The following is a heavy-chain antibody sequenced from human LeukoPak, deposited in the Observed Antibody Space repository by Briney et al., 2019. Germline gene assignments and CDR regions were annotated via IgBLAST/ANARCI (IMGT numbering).Heavy chain of an antibody. V-gene: IGHV4-34*01. CDR2: IHHSGTT. D-gene: IGHD1-26*01. J-gene: IGHJ3*02. CDR3: ARRGLWELLNNDGFDI. Sequence: SETLSLTCNVSGDSISSYYWSWIRQPPGKGLEWIGEIHHSGTTNDSPSLKSRVTLSVDTSKNQFSLKLTSVTAADTAVYYCARRGLWELLNNDGFDIWGQGTMVTVFS. CDR1: GDSISSYY.